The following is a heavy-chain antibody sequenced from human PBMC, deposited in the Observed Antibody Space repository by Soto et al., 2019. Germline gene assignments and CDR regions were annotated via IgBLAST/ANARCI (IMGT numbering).Heavy chain of an antibody. CDR2: IIPIFGTA. Sequence: GASVKVSCKASGGTFSSYAISWVRQAPGQGLEWMGGIIPIFGTANYAQKFQGRVTITADESTSTAYMELGSLRSEDTAVYYCARDRGDYRVYYYGMDVWGQGTTVTVSS. V-gene: IGHV1-69*13. CDR1: GGTFSSYA. D-gene: IGHD4-17*01. J-gene: IGHJ6*02. CDR3: ARDRGDYRVYYYGMDV.